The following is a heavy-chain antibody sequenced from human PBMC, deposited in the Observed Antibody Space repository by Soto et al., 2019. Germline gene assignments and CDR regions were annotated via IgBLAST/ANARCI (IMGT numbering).Heavy chain of an antibody. CDR3: EKAQRLLVGDYFDP. CDR1: GFPVSVYC. V-gene: IGHV3-23*01. CDR2: IADTIGTS. J-gene: IGHJ4*02. Sequence: ESLSRSCPVSGFPVSVYCSAWVRQAPGKGLEWVSTIADTIGTSYYADSVKGRFTLSRDISTNTLHLQMNSLRVDHTAVYYCEKAQRLLVGDYFDPWGQGTMVTV. D-gene: IGHD6-25*01.